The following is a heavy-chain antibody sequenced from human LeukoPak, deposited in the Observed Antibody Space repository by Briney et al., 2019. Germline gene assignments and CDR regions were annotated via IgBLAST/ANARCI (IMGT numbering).Heavy chain of an antibody. CDR3: ARKWSPYYYYYMDV. CDR1: GGSFSGYY. D-gene: IGHD1-26*01. J-gene: IGHJ6*03. V-gene: IGHV4-34*01. Sequence: SETLSLTCAVYGGSFSGYYWSWIRQPPGKGLEWIGEINHSGSTNYNPSLKSRVTISVDTSKNQFSLKLSSVTAADTAVCYCARKWSPYYYYYMDVWGKGTTVTVSS. CDR2: INHSGST.